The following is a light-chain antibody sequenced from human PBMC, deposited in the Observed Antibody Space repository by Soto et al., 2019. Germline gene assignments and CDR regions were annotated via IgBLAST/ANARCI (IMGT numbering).Light chain of an antibody. CDR1: QSISYW. CDR3: QQYNSYSWT. Sequence: IQVTQSPSSLSASVGDRVTITCRASQSISYWLAWYQQKPGKAPTLLIYDASTLESGVPSRFSGSGFGTDFTLTISTLQPEDFGTYYCQQYNSYSWTFGQGTKVDIK. V-gene: IGKV1-5*01. CDR2: DAS. J-gene: IGKJ1*01.